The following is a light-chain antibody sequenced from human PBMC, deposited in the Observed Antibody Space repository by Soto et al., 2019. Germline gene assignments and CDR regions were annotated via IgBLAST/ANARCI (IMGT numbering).Light chain of an antibody. CDR2: DVS. CDR3: SSYTISSAYL. CDR1: SSDVGGYHY. V-gene: IGLV2-14*03. Sequence: QSVLTQPASVSGSPGQSITISCTGTSSDVGGYHYVSWYQHHPGKAPKLMIYDVSNRPSGVSNRFSGSRSGNTASMTISGLQPADEANYYCSSYTISSAYLFGTGTKLTVL. J-gene: IGLJ1*01.